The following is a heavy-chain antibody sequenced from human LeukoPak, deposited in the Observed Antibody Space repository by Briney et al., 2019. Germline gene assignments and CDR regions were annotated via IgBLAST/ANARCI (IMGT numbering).Heavy chain of an antibody. CDR1: GFTVSSNY. V-gene: IGHV3-66*01. CDR3: AVVGATTDDY. Sequence: PGGSLRLSCAASGFTVSSNYMSWVRQAPGKGLEWVSVIYSGGSTYYTDSVKGRFTISRDISKNTLYLQMNSLRAEDTAVYYCAVVGATTDDYWGQGTLVTVSS. D-gene: IGHD1-26*01. J-gene: IGHJ4*02. CDR2: IYSGGST.